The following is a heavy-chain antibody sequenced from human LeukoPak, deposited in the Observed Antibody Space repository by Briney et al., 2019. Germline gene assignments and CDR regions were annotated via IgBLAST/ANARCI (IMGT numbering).Heavy chain of an antibody. CDR1: GFTFSSYG. D-gene: IGHD2-2*01. CDR2: ISYDGNNK. Sequence: PGGSLRLSCAASGFTFSSYGMHWVRQAPGKGLEWAAVISYDGNNKYYADSVKGRFTISRDNSKNTLYLQMNSLRAEDTAVYYCAKVLSRYANDAFDIWGQGTMVTVSS. V-gene: IGHV3-30*18. CDR3: AKVLSRYANDAFDI. J-gene: IGHJ3*02.